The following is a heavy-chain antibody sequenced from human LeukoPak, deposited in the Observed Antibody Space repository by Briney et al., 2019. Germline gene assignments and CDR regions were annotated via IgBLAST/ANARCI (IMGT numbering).Heavy chain of an antibody. CDR3: AKGGTYRSNWFDP. J-gene: IGHJ5*02. Sequence: GGSLRLSCAASGFTFSSYGMHWVRQAPGKGLEWVAVISYDGSNKYYADSVKGRFTISRGNSKNTLYLQMNSLRTEDTAVYYCAKGGTYRSNWFDPWGQGTLVTVSS. D-gene: IGHD1-26*01. CDR1: GFTFSSYG. V-gene: IGHV3-30*18. CDR2: ISYDGSNK.